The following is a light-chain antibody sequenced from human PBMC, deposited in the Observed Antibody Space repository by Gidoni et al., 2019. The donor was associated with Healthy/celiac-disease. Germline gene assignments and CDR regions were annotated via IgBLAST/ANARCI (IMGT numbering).Light chain of an antibody. Sequence: IQMTQSPSSLSASVGDRVTITCRASQSISSYLNWYQHKPGKAPKLLIYAASSLQSGVPSRFSGRGSGTDFTLTISSLQPEDFATYYCQQTYSNSLTFGGGTKVEI. J-gene: IGKJ4*01. CDR3: QQTYSNSLT. CDR1: QSISSY. V-gene: IGKV1-39*01. CDR2: AAS.